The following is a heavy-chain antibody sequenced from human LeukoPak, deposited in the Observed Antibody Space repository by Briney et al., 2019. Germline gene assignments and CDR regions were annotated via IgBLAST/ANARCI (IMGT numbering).Heavy chain of an antibody. CDR2: ISAYNGNT. CDR3: ARGGVYYDFWSGYHDAFDI. J-gene: IGHJ3*02. V-gene: IGHV1-18*01. Sequence: ASVKVSCKASGYTFTSYGISWVRQAPGQGLEWMGWISAYNGNTNYAQKFQGRVTITRNTSISTAYMELSSLRSEDTAVYYCARGGVYYDFWSGYHDAFDIWGQGTMVTVSS. CDR1: GYTFTSYG. D-gene: IGHD3-3*01.